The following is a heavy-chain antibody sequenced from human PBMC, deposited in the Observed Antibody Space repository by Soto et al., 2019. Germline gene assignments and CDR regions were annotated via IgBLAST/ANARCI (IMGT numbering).Heavy chain of an antibody. CDR3: ARALYYYDSSPLDH. CDR2: INSDGTDS. CDR1: GFDFEDFA. Sequence: GGSLRLSCAAAGFDFEDFAMHWVRQAPGKGLEWVSLINSDGTDSYYMDSVRGRFTISRDNGKNSLYLQMDRLRPEDTAFYFCARALYYYDSSPLDHWGQGTLVTVSS. D-gene: IGHD3-22*01. V-gene: IGHV3-43D*04. J-gene: IGHJ4*02.